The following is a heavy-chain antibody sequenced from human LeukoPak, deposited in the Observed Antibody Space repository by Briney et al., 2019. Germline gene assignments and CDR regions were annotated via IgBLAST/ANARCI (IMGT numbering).Heavy chain of an antibody. D-gene: IGHD2-21*02. CDR2: IYDSGST. CDR3: AREAYCGGDCYSGFDY. J-gene: IGHJ4*02. V-gene: IGHV4-59*01. CDR1: GLTFRNYW. Sequence: GSLRLSCAASGLTFRNYWMSWVRQAPGKRLEWIGYIYDSGSTNYNPSLKSRVTISIDTSKNQFSLKLSSVTAADTAVYYCAREAYCGGDCYSGFDYWGQGTLVTVSS.